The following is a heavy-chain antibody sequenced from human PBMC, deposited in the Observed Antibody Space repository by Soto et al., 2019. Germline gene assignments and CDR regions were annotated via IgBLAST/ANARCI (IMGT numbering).Heavy chain of an antibody. J-gene: IGHJ4*02. CDR1: GFTFSSYA. CDR2: ISGSGGST. V-gene: IGHV3-23*01. CDR3: AKDGAGRDYYGSGSSDFDY. D-gene: IGHD3-10*01. Sequence: GGSLRLSCAASGFTFSSYAMSWVRQAPGKGLEWVSAISGSGGSTYYADSVKGRFTISRDNSKNTLYLQMNSLRAEDTAVYYCAKDGAGRDYYGSGSSDFDYWGQGTLVTVSS.